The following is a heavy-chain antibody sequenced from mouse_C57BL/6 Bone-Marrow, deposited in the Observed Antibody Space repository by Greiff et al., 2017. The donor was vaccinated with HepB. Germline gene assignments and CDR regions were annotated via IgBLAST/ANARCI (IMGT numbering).Heavy chain of an antibody. Sequence: DVKLVESGGGLVQPGGSLKLSCAASGFTFSDYYMYWVRQTPEKRLEWVAYISNGGGSTYYPDTVKGRFTISRDNAKNTLYLQMSRLKSEDTAMYYCARRYDWDWYFDVWGTGTTVTVSS. CDR1: GFTFSDYY. J-gene: IGHJ1*03. D-gene: IGHD2-12*01. CDR3: ARRYDWDWYFDV. CDR2: ISNGGGST. V-gene: IGHV5-12*01.